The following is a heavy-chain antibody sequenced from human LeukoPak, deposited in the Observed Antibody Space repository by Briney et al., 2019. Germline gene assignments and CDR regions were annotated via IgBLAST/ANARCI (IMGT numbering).Heavy chain of an antibody. CDR3: ARKAQYNGHYPLDY. CDR2: TSDRGDYT. Sequence: GGSLRLSCAASGFTFTSYSMSWVRQAPGKGLEWVSGTSDRGDYTYYADSVKGRFTISRDSSKNTLFLQVNSLRAEDTALYFCARKAQYNGHYPLDYWGQGTLVTVSS. CDR1: GFTFTSYS. D-gene: IGHD1-7*01. J-gene: IGHJ4*02. V-gene: IGHV3-23*01.